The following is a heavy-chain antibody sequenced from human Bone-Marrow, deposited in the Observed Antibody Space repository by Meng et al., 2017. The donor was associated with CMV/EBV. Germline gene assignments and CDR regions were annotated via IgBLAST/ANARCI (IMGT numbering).Heavy chain of an antibody. CDR3: ARGKLGGRGAFDI. J-gene: IGHJ3*02. V-gene: IGHV1-2*02. CDR2: INPNSGGT. Sequence: ASVKVTCKASGYTFTGYYMHWVRQAPGQGLEWMGWINPNSGGTNYAQKFQGRVTMTRDTSISTAYMELSRLRSDDTAVYYCARGKLGGRGAFDIWGQGIMVTVSS. D-gene: IGHD1-26*01. CDR1: GYTFTGYY.